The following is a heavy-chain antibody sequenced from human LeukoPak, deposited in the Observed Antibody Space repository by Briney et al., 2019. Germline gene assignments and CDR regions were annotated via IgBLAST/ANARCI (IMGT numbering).Heavy chain of an antibody. V-gene: IGHV4-59*01. CDR3: ARGHSSGWYEDY. CDR2: IYYSGST. J-gene: IGHJ4*02. Sequence: SETLSLTCTVSDGPISSYYWSWIRQPPGKGLEWMGYIYYSGSTSYNPSLKSRVTISVDTSKNQFSLKLSSVTAADTAVYYCARGHSSGWYEDYWGQGTLVTVSS. CDR1: DGPISSYY. D-gene: IGHD6-19*01.